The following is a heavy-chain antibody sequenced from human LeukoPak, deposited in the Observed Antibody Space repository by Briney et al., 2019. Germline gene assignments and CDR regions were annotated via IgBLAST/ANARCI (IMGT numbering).Heavy chain of an antibody. CDR2: INPSGGST. Sequence: ASVKVSCKASGGTFSSYAISWVRQAPGQGLEWMGIINPSGGSTTYAQKFRGRLTMTRDMSTSTVYMELSSLRSEDTAVYYCARGSRPVYNLLTGKRYFDYWGQGTLLTVSS. V-gene: IGHV1-46*01. J-gene: IGHJ4*02. CDR1: GGTFSSYA. CDR3: ARGSRPVYNLLTGKRYFDY. D-gene: IGHD3-9*01.